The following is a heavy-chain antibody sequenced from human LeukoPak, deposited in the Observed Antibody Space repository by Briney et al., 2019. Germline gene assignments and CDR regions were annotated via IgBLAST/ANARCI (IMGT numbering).Heavy chain of an antibody. V-gene: IGHV1-2*02. Sequence: AGSVKVSCKASGYTFTAYYMHWVRQAPGQGLEWMGWINPNSGSTNFAQKFQGRVTMTRDTSISTAYMELSRLRSDDTAVYYCARDYYDSSGFGAFDIWGQGTMVTVSS. J-gene: IGHJ3*02. CDR3: ARDYYDSSGFGAFDI. CDR2: INPNSGST. CDR1: GYTFTAYY. D-gene: IGHD3-22*01.